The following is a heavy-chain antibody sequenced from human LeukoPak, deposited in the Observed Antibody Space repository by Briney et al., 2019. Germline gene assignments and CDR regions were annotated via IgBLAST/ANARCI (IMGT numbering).Heavy chain of an antibody. CDR1: GGSISSYY. CDR2: INHSGST. D-gene: IGHD6-13*01. Sequence: PSETLSLTCTVSGGSISSYYWSWIRQPPGKGLEWVGEINHSGSTHYNPSLKGRVTISVDTSNNQFSLKLSSVTAADTAVYYCAIRIAAAGIGGIDYWGQGTLVTVSS. J-gene: IGHJ4*02. V-gene: IGHV4-34*01. CDR3: AIRIAAAGIGGIDY.